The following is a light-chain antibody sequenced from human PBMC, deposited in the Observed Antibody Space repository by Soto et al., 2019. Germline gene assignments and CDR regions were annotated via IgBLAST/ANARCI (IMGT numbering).Light chain of an antibody. Sequence: QSVLTQPPSVSAAPGQKVTISCSGSSSNIGKNYVSWYQQLPGTAPKVLIYDNGKRPSGIPDRFSGSKSGTSATLGITGLQTGDEADYYCETWDSSVRAVVFGGGTQLTVL. V-gene: IGLV1-51*01. CDR1: SSNIGKNY. CDR3: ETWDSSVRAVV. J-gene: IGLJ2*01. CDR2: DNG.